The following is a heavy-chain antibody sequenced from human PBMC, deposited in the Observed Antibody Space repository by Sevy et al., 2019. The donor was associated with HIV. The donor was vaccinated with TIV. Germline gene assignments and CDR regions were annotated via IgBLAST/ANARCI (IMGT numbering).Heavy chain of an antibody. CDR1: GGSISSGGYS. J-gene: IGHJ4*02. CDR2: IYHSGST. CDR3: ARARSQFYGDYYFDY. D-gene: IGHD4-17*01. Sequence: SETLSLTCAVSGGSISSGGYSWSWIRQPPGKGLEWIGYIYHSGSTYYNPSLKSRVTISVDRSKIQFSLKLSSVTAADTAVYYCARARSQFYGDYYFDYWGQGTLVTVSS. V-gene: IGHV4-30-2*01.